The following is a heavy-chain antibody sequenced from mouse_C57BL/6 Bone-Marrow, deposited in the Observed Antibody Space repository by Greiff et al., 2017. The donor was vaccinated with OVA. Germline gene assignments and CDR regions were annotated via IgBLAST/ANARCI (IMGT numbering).Heavy chain of an antibody. CDR2: FYPGSGSI. CDR1: GYTFTEYT. J-gene: IGHJ2*01. V-gene: IGHV1-62-2*01. CDR3: ARHEDKDGYDPYYFDY. D-gene: IGHD2-2*01. Sequence: VKLQESGAELVKPGASVKLSCKASGYTFTEYTIHWVKQRSGQGLEWIGWFYPGSGSIKYNEKFKDKATLTADKSSSTVYMELSRLTSEDSAVYFCARHEDKDGYDPYYFDYWGQGTTLTVSS.